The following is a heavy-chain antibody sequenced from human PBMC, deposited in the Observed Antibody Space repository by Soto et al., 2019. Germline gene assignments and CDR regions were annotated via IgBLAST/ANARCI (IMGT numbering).Heavy chain of an antibody. V-gene: IGHV5-51*01. J-gene: IGHJ6*02. CDR3: ARHARYYGSGSYLRYYYYYGMDV. Sequence: GESLKISCKGSGYSFTSYWIGWVRQMPGKGLEWMGIIYPGDSDTRYSPSFQGQVTISADKSISTAYLQWSSLKASDTAMYYCARHARYYGSGSYLRYYYYYGMDVWGQGTTVTVSS. CDR1: GYSFTSYW. D-gene: IGHD3-10*01. CDR2: IYPGDSDT.